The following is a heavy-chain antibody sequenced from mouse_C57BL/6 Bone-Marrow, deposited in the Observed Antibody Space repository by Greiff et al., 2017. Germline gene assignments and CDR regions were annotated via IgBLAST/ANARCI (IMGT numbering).Heavy chain of an antibody. Sequence: EVKVVESGEGLVKPGGSLKLSCAASGFTFSSYAMSWVRQTPEKRLEWVAYISSGGDYIYYADTVKGRFTISRDNARNTLYLQMSSLKSEDTAMYYCTRSSSYGFAYWGQGTLVTVSA. CDR2: ISSGGDYI. D-gene: IGHD1-1*01. CDR3: TRSSSYGFAY. V-gene: IGHV5-9-1*02. CDR1: GFTFSSYA. J-gene: IGHJ3*01.